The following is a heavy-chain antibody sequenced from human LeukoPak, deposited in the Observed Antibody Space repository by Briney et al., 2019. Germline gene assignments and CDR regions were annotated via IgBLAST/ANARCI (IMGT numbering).Heavy chain of an antibody. J-gene: IGHJ4*02. D-gene: IGHD3-10*01. CDR1: GGSFSGYY. CDR2: INHSGST. V-gene: IGHV4-34*01. CDR3: ARENLVRGVVDY. Sequence: SETLSLTCAVYGGSFSGYYWSWIRRPPGKGLEWIGEINHSGSTNYNPSLKSRVTISVDPSKNQFSLKLSSVTAADTAVYYCARENLVRGVVDYWGQRTLVTVSS.